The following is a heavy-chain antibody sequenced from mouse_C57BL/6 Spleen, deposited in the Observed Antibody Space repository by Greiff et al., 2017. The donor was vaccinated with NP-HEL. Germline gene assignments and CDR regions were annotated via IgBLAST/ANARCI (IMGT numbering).Heavy chain of an antibody. D-gene: IGHD3-1*01. CDR2: IYPGSGST. Sequence: QVQLQQSGAELVKPGASVKMSCKASGYTFTSYWITWVKQRPGQGLEWIGDIYPGSGSTNYNEKFKSQATLTVDTSSSTAYMQLSSLTSEDSAVYYCARRIGGDAMDYWGQGTSVTVSS. J-gene: IGHJ4*01. V-gene: IGHV1-55*01. CDR1: GYTFTSYW. CDR3: ARRIGGDAMDY.